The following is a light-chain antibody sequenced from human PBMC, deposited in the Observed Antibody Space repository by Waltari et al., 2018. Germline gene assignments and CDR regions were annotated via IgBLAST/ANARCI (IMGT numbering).Light chain of an antibody. CDR3: AAWVDSLYGCF. J-gene: IGLJ1*01. CDR2: PDS. Sequence: QSVLTQPPSASGTPGPTVSISCSGRSSSTGSTPVRWYQVPPGAAPRLLIHPDSQRPSGVPDRFSASRSGTSSSLAISGLQFEDAAEYYCAAWVDSLYGCFFGTGTRVTVL. CDR1: SSSTGSTP. V-gene: IGLV1-44*01.